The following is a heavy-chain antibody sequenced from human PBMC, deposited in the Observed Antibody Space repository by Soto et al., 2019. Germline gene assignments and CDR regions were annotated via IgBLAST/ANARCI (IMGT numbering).Heavy chain of an antibody. D-gene: IGHD6-13*01. CDR3: ARVAAADYYYYYYMDV. CDR2: IYYSGST. Sequence: SETLSLTCTVSGGSISSYYWSWIRQPPGKGLEWIGYIYYSGSTNYNPSLKSRVTISVDTSKNQFSLKLSSVTAADTAVYYCARVAAADYYYYYYMDVWGKGTTVTVSS. V-gene: IGHV4-59*08. J-gene: IGHJ6*03. CDR1: GGSISSYY.